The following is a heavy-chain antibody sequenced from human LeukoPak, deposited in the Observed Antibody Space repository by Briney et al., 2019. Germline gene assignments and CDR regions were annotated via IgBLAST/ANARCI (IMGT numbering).Heavy chain of an antibody. D-gene: IGHD5-18*01. J-gene: IGHJ4*02. CDR2: ISATGAST. CDR1: GFTFSSYA. CDR3: AKRVAASSGANDY. Sequence: GGSLRLSCAASGFTFSSYAMTWVRQAPGKGLEWVSAISATGASTYYADSVKGRFTISRDNSKDTLFLQMNSVRAEDTAVSYCAKRVAASSGANDYWGQGTLVTVSS. V-gene: IGHV3-23*01.